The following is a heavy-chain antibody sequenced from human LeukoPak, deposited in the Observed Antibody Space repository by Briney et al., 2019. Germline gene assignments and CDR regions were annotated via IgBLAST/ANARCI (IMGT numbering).Heavy chain of an antibody. V-gene: IGHV1-24*01. D-gene: IGHD3-22*01. CDR2: FDPEDGET. CDR1: GYTLTELS. J-gene: IGHJ3*02. Sequence: ASVKVSCKVSGYTLTELSMHWVRQAPGKGREWMGGFDPEDGETIYAQKFQGRVTMTEDTSTDTAYMELSSLRSEDTAVYYCARAVGSSGHDAFDIWGQGTMVTVSS. CDR3: ARAVGSSGHDAFDI.